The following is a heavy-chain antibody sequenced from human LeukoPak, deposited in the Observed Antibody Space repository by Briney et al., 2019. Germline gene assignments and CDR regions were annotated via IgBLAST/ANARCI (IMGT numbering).Heavy chain of an antibody. CDR3: ARIPQTGGEFWSDSKPYPLINWFDP. J-gene: IGHJ5*02. V-gene: IGHV4-30-4*01. Sequence: SETLSLTCTVSGGSISSGDYYWSRIRQPPGKGLEWIGYIYYSGSTYYNPSLKSRVAISVDTSKNQFALQLYSVTAADTSLYYCARIPQTGGEFWSDSKPYPLINWFDPWGQGTLVTVSS. CDR2: IYYSGST. D-gene: IGHD3-3*01. CDR1: GGSISSGDYY.